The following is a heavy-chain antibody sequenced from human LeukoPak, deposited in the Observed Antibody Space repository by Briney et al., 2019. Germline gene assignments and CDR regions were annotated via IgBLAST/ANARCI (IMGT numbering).Heavy chain of an antibody. D-gene: IGHD2-21*02. Sequence: PGGSLRLSCEASGFSFSDYYMTWIRQAPGEGLEWVSYISSGGDSTSYAESLEGRFTISRDNAKKSLYLRLNSLRPEDTAIYYCVRATEGGAMDVWAKGPRSPSP. CDR1: GFSFSDYY. CDR3: VRATEGGAMDV. J-gene: IGHJ6*02. V-gene: IGHV3-11*05. CDR2: ISSGGDST.